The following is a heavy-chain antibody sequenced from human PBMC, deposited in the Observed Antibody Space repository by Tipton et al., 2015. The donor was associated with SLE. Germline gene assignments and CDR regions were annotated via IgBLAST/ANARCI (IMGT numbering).Heavy chain of an antibody. Sequence: TLSLTCTVSGGSISSSSYYWGWIRQPPGKGLEWIGSIYYSGSTYYNPSLRSRVTISVDRSNNQFSLNLSSVTAADTAVYYCARERIEEYGGKENWIDPWGQGTLVTVSS. CDR2: IYYSGST. J-gene: IGHJ5*02. D-gene: IGHD4/OR15-4a*01. CDR3: ARERIEEYGGKENWIDP. CDR1: GGSISSSSYY. V-gene: IGHV4-39*07.